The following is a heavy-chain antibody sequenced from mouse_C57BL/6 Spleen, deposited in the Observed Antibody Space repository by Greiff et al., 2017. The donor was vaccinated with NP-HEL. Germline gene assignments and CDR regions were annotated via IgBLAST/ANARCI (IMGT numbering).Heavy chain of an antibody. CDR1: GYSFTGYY. CDR2: INPSTGGT. V-gene: IGHV1-42*01. CDR3: ARMDGSSPYAMDY. D-gene: IGHD1-1*01. Sequence: VQLKQSGPELVKPGASVKISCKASGYSFTGYYMNWVKQSPEKSLEWIGEINPSTGGTTYNQKFKAKATLTVDKSSSTAYMQLKSLTSEDSAVYYCARMDGSSPYAMDYWGQGTSVTVSS. J-gene: IGHJ4*01.